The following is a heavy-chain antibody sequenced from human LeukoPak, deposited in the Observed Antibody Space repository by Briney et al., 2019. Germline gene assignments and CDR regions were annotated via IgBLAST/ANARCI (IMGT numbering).Heavy chain of an antibody. V-gene: IGHV1-2*02. D-gene: IGHD2-15*01. CDR1: GYTFTGYY. Sequence: ASVKVSCKAPGYTFTGYYMHWVRQAPGQGLEWMGWINPNSGGTNYAQKFQGRVTMTRDTSISTAYMELSRLRSDDTAVYYCARGGGLGCSGGSCYGHYYYGMDVWGQGTTVTVSS. CDR3: ARGGGLGCSGGSCYGHYYYGMDV. J-gene: IGHJ6*02. CDR2: INPNSGGT.